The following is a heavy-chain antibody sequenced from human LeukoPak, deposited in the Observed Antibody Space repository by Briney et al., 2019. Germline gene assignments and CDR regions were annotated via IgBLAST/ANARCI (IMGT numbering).Heavy chain of an antibody. CDR2: INPNSGGT. J-gene: IGHJ6*03. V-gene: IGHV1-2*02. Sequence: ASVKVSCKASGYTFTGYYIHWVRQAPGQGLEWMGWINPNSGGTNYAQKFQGRATMTRDTSISTAYMELNSLRSDDAAVYYCARDFVPYYYYMDVWGKGTTVTVSS. CDR3: ARDFVPYYYYMDV. D-gene: IGHD3-3*01. CDR1: GYTFTGYY.